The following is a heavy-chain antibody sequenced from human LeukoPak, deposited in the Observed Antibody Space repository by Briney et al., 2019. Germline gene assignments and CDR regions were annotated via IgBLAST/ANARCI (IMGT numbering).Heavy chain of an antibody. CDR1: GFTFSNAW. CDR3: TTPVLMITFGGVTSDY. V-gene: IGHV3-15*01. D-gene: IGHD3-16*01. Sequence: GAPRLSCAASGFTFSNAWMSWVRQAPGKGLEWVGRIKSKTDGGTTDYAAPVKGRFTISRDDSKNTLYLQMNSLKTEDTAVYYCTTPVLMITFGGVTSDYWGQGTLVTVSS. J-gene: IGHJ4*02. CDR2: IKSKTDGGTT.